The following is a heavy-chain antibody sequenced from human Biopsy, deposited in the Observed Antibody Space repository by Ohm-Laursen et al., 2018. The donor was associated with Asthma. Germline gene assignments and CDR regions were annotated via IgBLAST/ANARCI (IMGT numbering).Heavy chain of an antibody. CDR3: AREVSTADYGYYYFAMDV. V-gene: IGHV1-69*01. D-gene: IGHD4-17*01. CDR1: GGTLNNYA. Sequence: SSVKVSCKSSGGTLNNYAISWVRQAPGQGLEWMGGIIPIFGTSNYAQKFQGRVTFTADESTSSAYMELSSLRSEDSAVYYCAREVSTADYGYYYFAMDVWGQGTTVTVSS. J-gene: IGHJ6*02. CDR2: IIPIFGTS.